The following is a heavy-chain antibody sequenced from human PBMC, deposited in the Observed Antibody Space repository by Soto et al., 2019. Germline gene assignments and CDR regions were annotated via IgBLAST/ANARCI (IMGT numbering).Heavy chain of an antibody. V-gene: IGHV1-18*04. Sequence: QVQLVQSGPEVRKPGAAVKFSCKASVYNFSRYGISWVRQAPGQGLEWMAWISGYNGNTKFGERVQGRVNVTTDTSTSTAYMELRSLRSDDTAVYYCAREAAAERNYYGLDVWGQGTTVIVSS. D-gene: IGHD6-13*01. CDR2: ISGYNGNT. CDR1: VYNFSRYG. J-gene: IGHJ6*02. CDR3: AREAAAERNYYGLDV.